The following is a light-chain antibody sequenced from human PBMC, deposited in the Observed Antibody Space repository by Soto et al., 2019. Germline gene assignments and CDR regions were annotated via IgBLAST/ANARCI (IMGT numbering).Light chain of an antibody. J-gene: IGKJ1*01. V-gene: IGKV3-20*01. CDR2: DAS. CDR3: QQYGSSPRT. Sequence: EIVLTQSPGTLSLSPGERATLSCRASQTVSSNSLAWYQQKPGQSPRLVIYDASTRATGIPDRFSGSGSGTDFTLTISRLEPEDFALYYCQQYGSSPRTFGQGTRVEL. CDR1: QTVSSNS.